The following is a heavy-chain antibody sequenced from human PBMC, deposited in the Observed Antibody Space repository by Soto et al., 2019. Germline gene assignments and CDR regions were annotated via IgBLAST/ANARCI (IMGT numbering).Heavy chain of an antibody. CDR1: GFAFASYA. V-gene: IGHV3-23*01. Sequence: GGSLRLSCAASGFAFASYAMTWVRQAPGKGLEWVSTFRGRGDGAYYADSVKGRFTVSRDNSNNQLYLQMNGLRAEDTAVYYCAKGPDPGAFDIWGQGTMVTVSS. D-gene: IGHD3-10*01. CDR3: AKGPDPGAFDI. J-gene: IGHJ3*02. CDR2: FRGRGDGA.